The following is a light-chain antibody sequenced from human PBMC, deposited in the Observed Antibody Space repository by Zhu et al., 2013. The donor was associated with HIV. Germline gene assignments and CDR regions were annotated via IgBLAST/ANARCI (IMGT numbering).Light chain of an antibody. Sequence: IVLTQSPGTLSLSPGERATLSCRASQSVSSNSLAWYLQKPGQAPRLLISATSNRATGIPARFSGSGSGTDFTLTISSLESEDFAVYYCQQRNSWPRTFGQGTKVEIK. CDR3: QQRNSWPRT. CDR2: ATS. V-gene: IGKV3-11*01. J-gene: IGKJ1*01. CDR1: QSVSSN.